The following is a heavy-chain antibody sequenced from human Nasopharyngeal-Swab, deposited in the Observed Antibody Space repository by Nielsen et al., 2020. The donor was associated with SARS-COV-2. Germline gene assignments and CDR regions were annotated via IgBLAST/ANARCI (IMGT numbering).Heavy chain of an antibody. D-gene: IGHD4-17*01. J-gene: IGHJ6*03. CDR2: THYRSKWYN. CDR3: ARARGAYGDYYYYYYTDV. Sequence: SETLSITCAISGDSVSSSRAAWNWIRQSPSRGLEWLGRTHYRSKWYNDYAVSVKSRITINPDTSKNQFSLHLNSVTPEDTAVYYCARARGAYGDYYYYYYTDVWGKGTTVTVSS. CDR1: GDSVSSSRAA. V-gene: IGHV6-1*01.